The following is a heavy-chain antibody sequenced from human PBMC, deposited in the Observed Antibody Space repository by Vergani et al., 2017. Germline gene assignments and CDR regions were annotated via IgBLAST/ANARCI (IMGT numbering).Heavy chain of an antibody. J-gene: IGHJ5*02. CDR1: VGTFSSYA. V-gene: IGHV1-69*13. Sequence: QVQLVQSGAEVKKPGSSVKVSCKSSVGTFSSYAISWVRQAPGQGLEWMGRVIPIFGTANYAQKFPGRVTITADESPSTAYMELCSLRSEDTAVYYCVRVGRGSRGDYWFDPWGQGTLVTVSS. D-gene: IGHD3-10*01. CDR2: VIPIFGTA. CDR3: VRVGRGSRGDYWFDP.